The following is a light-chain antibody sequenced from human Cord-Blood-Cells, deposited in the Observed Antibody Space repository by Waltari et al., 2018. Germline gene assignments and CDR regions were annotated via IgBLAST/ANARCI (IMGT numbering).Light chain of an antibody. J-gene: IGLJ1*01. V-gene: IGLV2-18*02. CDR1: RSDVGSYNR. CDR2: EVS. CDR3: SSYTSSSTDV. Sequence: QSALTQPPSVSGSPGQSVTISCPGTRSDVGSYNRVPWYQQPPGTAPKLMVYEVSNRPAGDPVRFSGSKSGSTASLTISGLQAGDEADYYGSSYTSSSTDVYGTGTKVTVL.